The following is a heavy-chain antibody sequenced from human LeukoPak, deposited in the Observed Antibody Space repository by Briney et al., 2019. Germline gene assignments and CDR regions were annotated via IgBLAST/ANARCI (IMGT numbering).Heavy chain of an antibody. CDR2: IYYSGST. CDR3: ARHGGYSSSWYDYYYYYYMDV. Sequence: SETLSLTCTVSGGSISSSSYYWGWIRQPPGKGLEWIGSIYYSGSTYYNPSLKSRVTISVDASKNQFSLKLSSVTAADTAVYYCARHGGYSSSWYDYYYYYYMDVWGKGTTVTISS. J-gene: IGHJ6*03. CDR1: GGSISSSSYY. D-gene: IGHD6-13*01. V-gene: IGHV4-39*01.